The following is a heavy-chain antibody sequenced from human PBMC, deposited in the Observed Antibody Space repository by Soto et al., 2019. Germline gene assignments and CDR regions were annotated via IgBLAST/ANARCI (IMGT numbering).Heavy chain of an antibody. CDR3: ASLSPGTSIAARW. Sequence: GASVKVSCKASGGTFSSYTISWVRQAPGQGLEWMGRIIPILGIANYAQKFQGRVTITADKSTSTAYMELSSLRSEDTAVYYCASLSPGTSIAARWWGQGTLVTVSS. D-gene: IGHD6-6*01. V-gene: IGHV1-69*02. CDR2: IIPILGIA. J-gene: IGHJ4*02. CDR1: GGTFSSYT.